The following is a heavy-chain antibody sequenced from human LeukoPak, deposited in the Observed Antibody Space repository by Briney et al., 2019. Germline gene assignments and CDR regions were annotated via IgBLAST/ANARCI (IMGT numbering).Heavy chain of an antibody. CDR3: ARDLYSSAWYGIH. CDR2: ISGSGGST. D-gene: IGHD6-19*01. V-gene: IGHV3-23*01. J-gene: IGHJ4*02. CDR1: GMTFSSYA. Sequence: GGSLRLSCAASGMTFSSYAMSWVRQAPGKGLEWVSAISGSGGSTYYADSVKGRFTISRDTSKNTLYLQMNSLRVDDTAVYYCARDLYSSAWYGIHWGQGTLVTVSS.